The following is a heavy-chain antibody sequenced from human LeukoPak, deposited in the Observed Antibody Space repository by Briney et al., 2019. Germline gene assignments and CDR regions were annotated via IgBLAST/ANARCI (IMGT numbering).Heavy chain of an antibody. V-gene: IGHV4-39*07. CDR2: IYYSGRT. Sequence: PSETLSLTCTISGGSISSSSSYWGWIRQPPGKGLECIGSIYYSGRTYYNPSLKSRVTISVDTSKNQFSLKLTSVTAADTAVYYCARSLVVGATYPYHWGQGTLVTVSS. D-gene: IGHD1-26*01. J-gene: IGHJ5*02. CDR1: GGSISSSSSY. CDR3: ARSLVVGATYPYH.